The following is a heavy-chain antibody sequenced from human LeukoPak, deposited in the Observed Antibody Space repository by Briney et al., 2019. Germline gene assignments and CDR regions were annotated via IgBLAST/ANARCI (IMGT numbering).Heavy chain of an antibody. J-gene: IGHJ5*02. Sequence: GGSLRLSCATSGFTFSNAWMNWVRQAPGKGLEWVGRIRSNSNGGTIDYAAPVKGRFTLSRDDSKTTLYLQMNSLQTEDTAVYYCATDFYDSTWGQGTLVTVSS. CDR3: ATDFYDST. V-gene: IGHV3-15*07. D-gene: IGHD3-22*01. CDR1: GFTFSNAW. CDR2: IRSNSNGGTI.